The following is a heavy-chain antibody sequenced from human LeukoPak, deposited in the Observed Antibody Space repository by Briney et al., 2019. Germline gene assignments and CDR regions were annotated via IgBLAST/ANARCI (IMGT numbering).Heavy chain of an antibody. CDR2: IIPIFGTA. D-gene: IGHD3-22*01. V-gene: IGHV1-69*01. Sequence: SVKVSCKASGGTFSSYAISWVRQAPGQGLEWMGGIIPIFGTANYAQKFKGRVTITADESTSTAYMELSSLRSEDTAVYYCARDGFMYYYDSSGYPSLDYWGQGTLVTVSS. CDR3: ARDGFMYYYDSSGYPSLDY. CDR1: GGTFSSYA. J-gene: IGHJ4*02.